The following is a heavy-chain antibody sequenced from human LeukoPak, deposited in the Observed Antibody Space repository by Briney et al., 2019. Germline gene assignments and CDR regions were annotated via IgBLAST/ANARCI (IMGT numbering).Heavy chain of an antibody. Sequence: GESLKISCKGSGYSFTSYWISWVRQMPGKGLEWMGRIDPSGSYTNYSPSFQGHVTISADKSISTAYLQWSSLKASDTAMYYCARGGYGSGSYYAYYFDYWGQGTLVTVSS. CDR2: IDPSGSYT. J-gene: IGHJ4*02. CDR3: ARGGYGSGSYYAYYFDY. V-gene: IGHV5-10-1*01. D-gene: IGHD3-10*01. CDR1: GYSFTSYW.